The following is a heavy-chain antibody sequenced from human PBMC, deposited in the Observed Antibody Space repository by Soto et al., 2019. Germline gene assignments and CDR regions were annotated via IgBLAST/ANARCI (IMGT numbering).Heavy chain of an antibody. CDR1: GFSFNTYW. D-gene: IGHD3-10*01. J-gene: IGHJ6*03. Sequence: EVQLVESGGGLVQPGGSLRLSCAASGFSFNTYWMHWVRQVPGKGLVWVSGTNSDGSSTRYADSVKGRFTISRDNAENTLGLQMNSLRAEDTAVYYCARAGDVSGSYMTYMDVWGKGTTVTVSS. V-gene: IGHV3-74*01. CDR3: ARAGDVSGSYMTYMDV. CDR2: TNSDGSST.